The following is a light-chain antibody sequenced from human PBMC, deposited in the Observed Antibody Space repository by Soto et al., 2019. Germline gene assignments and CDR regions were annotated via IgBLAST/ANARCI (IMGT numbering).Light chain of an antibody. V-gene: IGKV1-5*01. CDR1: QSIGTW. J-gene: IGKJ1*01. CDR2: DVS. Sequence: DIQMTQSPSTLSASVGDTVTITCRASQSIGTWLAWYQQKPGKAPKVLIYDVSTLKSGVPSRFSGSASATEFTLSISSLQPDDFATYYCQQYKSYWTFGQGTKVDIK. CDR3: QQYKSYWT.